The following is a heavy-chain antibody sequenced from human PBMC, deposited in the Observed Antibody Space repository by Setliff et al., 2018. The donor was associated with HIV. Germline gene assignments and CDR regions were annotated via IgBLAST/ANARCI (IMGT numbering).Heavy chain of an antibody. D-gene: IGHD2-15*01. CDR1: GCPMSGYY. J-gene: IGHJ3*02. CDR3: AEYWRASGTYVFDI. Sequence: PSETLSLTCTVSGCPMSGYYWSWLRQSPVKGLEWIGYIYSSGTTNYNPSFKSRVSISLDTSRSQFSLMLSSVTAADTAIYYCAEYWRASGTYVFDIWGLGTMVTVSS. CDR2: IYSSGTT. V-gene: IGHV4-4*08.